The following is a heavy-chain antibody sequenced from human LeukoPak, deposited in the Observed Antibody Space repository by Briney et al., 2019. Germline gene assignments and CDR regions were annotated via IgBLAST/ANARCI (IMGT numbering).Heavy chain of an antibody. Sequence: GGSLRLSCAASGFTFRSYAMSWVRQAPGKGLEWVSAISGSGGSTYYADSVKGRFTISRDKSKNTLYLQMNSLRAEDTAVYYCARGRYYDNSVYYYFDYWGQGTLVTVSS. J-gene: IGHJ4*02. CDR1: GFTFRSYA. CDR2: ISGSGGST. D-gene: IGHD3-22*01. V-gene: IGHV3-23*01. CDR3: ARGRYYDNSVYYYFDY.